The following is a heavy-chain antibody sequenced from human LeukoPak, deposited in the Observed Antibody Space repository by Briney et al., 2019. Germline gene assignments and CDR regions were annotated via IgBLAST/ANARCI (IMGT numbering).Heavy chain of an antibody. V-gene: IGHV3-21*04. CDR1: GFTFGDYD. CDR3: AKDFSPYYDILTGYYTAPDY. Sequence: GGSLRLSCAASGFTFGDYDMNWVRQAPGKGLEWVSSISAGESHIYYADSVKGRFTISRDNAKNSLYLQMNSLRAEDTALYYCAKDFSPYYDILTGYYTAPDYWGQGILVTVSS. J-gene: IGHJ4*02. CDR2: ISAGESHI. D-gene: IGHD3-9*01.